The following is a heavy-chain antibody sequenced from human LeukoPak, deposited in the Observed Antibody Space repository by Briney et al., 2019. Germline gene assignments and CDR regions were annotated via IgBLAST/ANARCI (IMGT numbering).Heavy chain of an antibody. CDR2: FDPEDGET. J-gene: IGHJ3*02. CDR3: AMGAYSSSWYGVPHAFDI. Sequence: GASVKVSCKVSGYTLTELSMHWVRQAPGKGLEWMGGFDPEDGETIYAQKLQGRVTMTTDTSTSTAYMELRSLRSDDTAVYYCAMGAYSSSWYGVPHAFDIWGQGTMVTVSS. CDR1: GYTLTELS. D-gene: IGHD6-13*01. V-gene: IGHV1-24*01.